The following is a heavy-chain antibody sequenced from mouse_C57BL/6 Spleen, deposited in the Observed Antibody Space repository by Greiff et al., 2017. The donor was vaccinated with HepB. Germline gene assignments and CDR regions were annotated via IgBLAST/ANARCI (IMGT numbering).Heavy chain of an antibody. D-gene: IGHD1-1*01. CDR1: GYTFTSYW. Sequence: QQSCKASGYTFTSYWMHWVKQRPGRGLEWIGRIDPNSGGTKYNEKFKSKATLTVDKPSSTAYMQLSSLTSEDSAVYYCARYYYGSNYYFDYWGQGTTLTVSS. CDR2: IDPNSGGT. CDR3: ARYYYGSNYYFDY. J-gene: IGHJ2*01. V-gene: IGHV1-72*01.